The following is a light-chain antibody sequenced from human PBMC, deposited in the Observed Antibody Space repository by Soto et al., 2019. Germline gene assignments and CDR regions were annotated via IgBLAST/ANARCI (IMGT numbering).Light chain of an antibody. CDR3: MQSKQVPGT. Sequence: DIVMTQTPLSLSVTPGQPASISCKSSQSLLYTDGKTYLSWYLQRPGQSPHLLIYEVSNRFSGVPDRFSGSGSGTDFTLKISRVEAEDVGIYYCMQSKQVPGTFGQGTKVEIK. J-gene: IGKJ1*01. V-gene: IGKV2D-29*02. CDR2: EVS. CDR1: QSLLYTDGKTY.